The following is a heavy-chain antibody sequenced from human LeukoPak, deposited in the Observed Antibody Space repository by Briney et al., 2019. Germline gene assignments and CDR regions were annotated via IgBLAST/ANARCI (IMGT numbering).Heavy chain of an antibody. Sequence: GGSLRLSCAASGFSFSTNWMTLVRQAPGKGLEWVANINQDGSDTYYVDSVKGRFTISRDNAKNSLYLQMNSLRAEDTAVYYCARNYDWGQGTLVTVSS. CDR2: INQDGSDT. D-gene: IGHD3-16*01. CDR3: ARNYD. V-gene: IGHV3-7*04. CDR1: GFSFSTNW. J-gene: IGHJ4*02.